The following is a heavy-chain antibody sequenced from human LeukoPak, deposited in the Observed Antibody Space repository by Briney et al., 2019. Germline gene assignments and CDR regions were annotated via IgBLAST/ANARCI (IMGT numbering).Heavy chain of an antibody. J-gene: IGHJ4*02. CDR1: GYTFTGYD. CDR3: ARDSVVSSAWGSGYFDY. CDR2: INPNSGGT. D-gene: IGHD3-22*01. V-gene: IGHV1-2*06. Sequence: GASVKVSCKASGYTFTGYDIHWVRQAPGEGLEWIGPINPNSGGTNYAQKFQGRVTLTRDTSISTAYMELSSLRSDDTAVYYCARDSVVSSAWGSGYFDYWGQGTLVTVSS.